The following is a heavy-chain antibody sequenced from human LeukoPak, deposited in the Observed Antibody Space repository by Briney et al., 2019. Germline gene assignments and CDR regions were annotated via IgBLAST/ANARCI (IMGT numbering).Heavy chain of an antibody. CDR3: AAGYCSSTSCYEFDY. CDR1: GYTFTSYG. Sequence: ASVKVSCKASGYTFTSYGISWVRQAPGQGLEWMGWISAYNGTTNYAQKLQGRVTMTTDTSTSTAYMELRSLRSDDTAVYYCAAGYCSSTSCYEFDYWGQGTLVTVSS. J-gene: IGHJ4*02. V-gene: IGHV1-18*01. CDR2: ISAYNGTT. D-gene: IGHD2-2*01.